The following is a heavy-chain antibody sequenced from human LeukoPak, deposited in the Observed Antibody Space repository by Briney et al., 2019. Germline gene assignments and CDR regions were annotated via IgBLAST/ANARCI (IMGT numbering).Heavy chain of an antibody. CDR3: AGYGSGVIPPY. Sequence: ASVKVSCKASGYTFTSYYMHWVRQAPGQGLEWMGIINPSGGTTSYAQKFQGRVTVTRDMSTGTVYMELSSLRSDDTAVYYCAGYGSGVIPPYWGQGTLVTVSS. CDR2: INPSGGTT. CDR1: GYTFTSYY. D-gene: IGHD3-10*01. V-gene: IGHV1-46*01. J-gene: IGHJ4*02.